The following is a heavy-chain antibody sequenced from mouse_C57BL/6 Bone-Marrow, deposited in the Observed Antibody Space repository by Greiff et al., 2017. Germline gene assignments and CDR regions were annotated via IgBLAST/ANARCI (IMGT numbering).Heavy chain of an antibody. CDR1: GFSLTSYA. V-gene: IGHV2-9-1*01. J-gene: IGHJ3*01. CDR3: ARTVYYEGFAY. CDR2: IWTGGGT. Sequence: QVQLQQSGPGLVAPSQSLSITCTVSGFSLTSYAISWVRQPPGKGLEWLGVIWTGGGTNYKSALKSRLSIRKANSKSQVFLKMNSLQTDDAARYYCARTVYYEGFAYWGQGTLVTVSA. D-gene: IGHD2-4*01.